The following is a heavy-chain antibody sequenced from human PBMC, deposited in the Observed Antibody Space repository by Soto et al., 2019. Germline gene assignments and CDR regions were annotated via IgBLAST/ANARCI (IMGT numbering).Heavy chain of an antibody. V-gene: IGHV3-23*01. Sequence: EVQLLESGGGLVQPGGSLRLSCAASGFTFSSYAMGWVRQAPGTGLGGVPVIDGRGGDTSFADSVKGRFTISRDNSKNTLYLHMNSLRAEDTARYYCAKERVAAAYVETSPFDFWGQGTQVTVSS. J-gene: IGHJ4*02. CDR1: GFTFSSYA. CDR2: IDGRGGDT. D-gene: IGHD2-15*01. CDR3: AKERVAAAYVETSPFDF.